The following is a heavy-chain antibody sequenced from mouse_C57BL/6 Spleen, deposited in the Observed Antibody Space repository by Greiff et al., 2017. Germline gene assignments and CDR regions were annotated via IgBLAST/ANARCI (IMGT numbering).Heavy chain of an antibody. CDR1: GYTFTEYT. V-gene: IGHV1-62-2*01. J-gene: IGHJ1*03. CDR2: FYPGSGSI. Sequence: QVQLQQSGAELVKPGASVKLSCKASGYTFTEYTIHWVKQRSGQGLEWIGWFYPGSGSIRYNEKFKDKATLTADKSSSTVYMELSRLTSEDSAVYFCARHPRYYYGSSYGYFDVWGTGTTVAVSS. CDR3: ARHPRYYYGSSYGYFDV. D-gene: IGHD1-1*01.